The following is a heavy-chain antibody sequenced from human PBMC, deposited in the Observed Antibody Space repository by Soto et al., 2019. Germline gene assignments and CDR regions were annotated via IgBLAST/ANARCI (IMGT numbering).Heavy chain of an antibody. J-gene: IGHJ4*02. CDR1: GGSISSYY. CDR3: ARVTIAASGLDH. V-gene: IGHV4-59*12. D-gene: IGHD6-13*01. Sequence: PSETLSLTCTVSGGSISSYYWSWIRQPPGKGLEWIGYIYYSGSTNYNPSLKGRFTISRDNAKNSLFLQMNSLRAEDTAVYYCARVTIAASGLDHWGQGTLVTVSS. CDR2: IYYSGST.